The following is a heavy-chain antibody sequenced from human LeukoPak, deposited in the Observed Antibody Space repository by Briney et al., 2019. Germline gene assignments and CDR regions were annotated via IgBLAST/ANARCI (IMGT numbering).Heavy chain of an antibody. CDR2: IKADGSEK. V-gene: IGHV3-7*05. J-gene: IGHJ4*02. CDR3: ATMPRTAVGY. CDR1: GFTFRNYW. Sequence: GGSLTLSCVASGFTFRNYWMSWVRQAPGRGLEWVALIKADGSEKYYVDSVEGRFTISRDNPKNSLFLQMNSLRDEDTAVYYCATMPRTAVGYWGQGTLVTVSS. D-gene: IGHD2-21*02.